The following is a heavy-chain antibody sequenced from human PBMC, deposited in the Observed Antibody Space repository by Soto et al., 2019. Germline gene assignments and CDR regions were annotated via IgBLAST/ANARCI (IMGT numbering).Heavy chain of an antibody. J-gene: IGHJ6*02. Sequence: QVQLVQSGAEVKKPGSSVKVSCKASGGTFSSYAISWVRQAPGQGLEWMGGLLPIFCTANYAQKFQGRVTITAHKSTSTAYMELSSLRSEDTAVYYCARVRFQDYYYYYGMDVWGQGTTGTVSS. CDR2: LLPIFCTA. CDR1: GGTFSSYA. V-gene: IGHV1-69*06. CDR3: ARVRFQDYYYYYGMDV.